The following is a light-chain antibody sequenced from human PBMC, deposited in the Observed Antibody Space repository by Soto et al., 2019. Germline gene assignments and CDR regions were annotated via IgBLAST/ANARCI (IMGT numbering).Light chain of an antibody. CDR3: HSYDSSLSGYV. Sequence: QSVLTQPPSVSGAPGQRVTISCAGSSSNIGAGYDVHWYQQLPGTAPKLLIYDNSNRPSGVPDRFSGSKSGTSASLAITGLQDEDEADYYCHSYDSSLSGYVFGTGTKLTVL. V-gene: IGLV1-40*01. J-gene: IGLJ1*01. CDR2: DNS. CDR1: SSNIGAGYD.